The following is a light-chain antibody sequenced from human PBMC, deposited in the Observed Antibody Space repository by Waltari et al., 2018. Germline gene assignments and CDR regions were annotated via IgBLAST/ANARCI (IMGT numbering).Light chain of an antibody. Sequence: EIVLTQSPGTLSLSPGERATLACRASQSVGRSLAWYQQKPGQAPRLLIYDASRRATGIPDRFSGSGSGTEFILTIGSLQPDDFATYYCQQYHSYPRTFGQGTKVEI. CDR3: QQYHSYPRT. V-gene: IGKV3-20*01. CDR1: QSVGRS. CDR2: DAS. J-gene: IGKJ1*01.